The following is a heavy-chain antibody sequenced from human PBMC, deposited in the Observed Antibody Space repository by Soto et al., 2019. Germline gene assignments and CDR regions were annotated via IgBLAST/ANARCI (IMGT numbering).Heavy chain of an antibody. V-gene: IGHV1-8*01. CDR2: MNPNSGNT. CDR3: ARSITMVRGVNRQLDFEY. Sequence: ASLKVSCKAAGCTFTSYDINCVRDTAGEGLEWMGWMNPNSGNTGYAQKFQGRVTMTRNTSISTAYMELSSLRSEDTAVYYCARSITMVRGVNRQLDFEYWGQGTLVTVSS. J-gene: IGHJ4*02. D-gene: IGHD3-10*01. CDR1: GCTFTSYD.